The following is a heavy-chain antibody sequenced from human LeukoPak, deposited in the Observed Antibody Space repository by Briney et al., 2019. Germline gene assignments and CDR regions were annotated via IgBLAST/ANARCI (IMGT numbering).Heavy chain of an antibody. V-gene: IGHV4-39*01. CDR2: IYYSGST. CDR1: GGSISSSSYY. CDR3: ARGPRSSKKFDP. Sequence: SETLSLTCTVSGGSISSSSYYWGWIRQPPGKGLEWIGSIYYSGSTYYNPSLKSRVTISVDTSKNQFSLKLSSVTAADTAVYYCARGPRSSKKFDPWGQGTLVTVSS. J-gene: IGHJ5*02. D-gene: IGHD6-6*01.